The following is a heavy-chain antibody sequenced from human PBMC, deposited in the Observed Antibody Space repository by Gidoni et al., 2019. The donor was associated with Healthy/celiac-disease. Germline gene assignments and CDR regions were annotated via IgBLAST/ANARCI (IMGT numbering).Heavy chain of an antibody. V-gene: IGHV4-61*02. D-gene: IGHD3-9*01. CDR1: GASISSGSNY. CDR3: ARERYDILTGYPLDDY. CDR2: IYTSGSN. J-gene: IGHJ4*02. Sequence: QVHLQESVLGLVQRSQPLSLTCTVSGASISSGSNYWSWIWQPAGKGLEWFGRIYTSGSNTYNPSLKSRVTISVDTSKNQFSLKLSSVTAADTAVYYCARERYDILTGYPLDDYWGQGTLVTVSS.